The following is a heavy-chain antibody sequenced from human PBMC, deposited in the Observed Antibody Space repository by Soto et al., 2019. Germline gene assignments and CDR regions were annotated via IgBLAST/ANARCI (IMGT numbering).Heavy chain of an antibody. J-gene: IGHJ4*02. CDR2: IWYNGGNT. V-gene: IGHV3-33*01. CDR1: GYTFRRYD. CDR3: ARCCGGYCYWYLDH. D-gene: IGHD2-21*02. Sequence: QVQRLESGGGEVQPGRSLRLACAASGYTFRRYDMHWVRQAPGKGLEWWAVIWYNGGNTYYRDSVKGRFTISRDNSKNTLDMQMNSLRGEDTAVYYCARCCGGYCYWYLDHCGQGTLVPVSS.